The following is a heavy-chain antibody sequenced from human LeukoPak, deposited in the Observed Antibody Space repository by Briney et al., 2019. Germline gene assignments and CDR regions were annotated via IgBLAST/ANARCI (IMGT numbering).Heavy chain of an antibody. D-gene: IGHD1-26*01. J-gene: IGHJ6*02. CDR3: AKDKMELDYGMDV. CDR2: ISWNSGSI. CDR1: GFTFDDYA. Sequence: PGRSLRLSCAASGFTFDDYAMHWVRQAPGKGLEWVSGISWNSGSIGYADSVKGRFTISRDNAKNSLYLQMNSLRAEDTALHYCAKDKMELDYGMDVWGQGTTVTVSS. V-gene: IGHV3-9*01.